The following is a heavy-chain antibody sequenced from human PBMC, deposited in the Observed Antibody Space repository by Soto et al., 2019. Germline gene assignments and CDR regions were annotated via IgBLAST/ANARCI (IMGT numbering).Heavy chain of an antibody. V-gene: IGHV1-18*01. D-gene: IGHD4-17*01. CDR2: ISAYNGNT. J-gene: IGHJ3*02. CDR1: GYTFTSYG. CDR3: ARGPQSRASDYDAFDI. Sequence: GASVKVSCEASGYTFTSYGISWVRQAPGQGLEWMGWISAYNGNTNYAQKLQGRVTMTTDTPTSTAYMELRSLRSDDTAVYYCARGPQSRASDYDAFDIWGQGTMVTVSS.